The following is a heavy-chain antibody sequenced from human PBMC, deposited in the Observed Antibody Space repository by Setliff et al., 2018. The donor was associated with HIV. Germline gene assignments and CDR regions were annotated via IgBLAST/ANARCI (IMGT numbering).Heavy chain of an antibody. J-gene: IGHJ6*03. D-gene: IGHD3-22*01. V-gene: IGHV4-59*08. CDR2: IYYSGST. Sequence: SETLSLTCTVSGGSISSYYWSWIRQPPGKGLEWIGYIYYSGSTNYNPSLKSRVTISVDTSKNQLSLKLSSVTAADTAVYYCARHEGRSYYDSSGYPNYYYYYMDVWGKGTTVTVSS. CDR3: ARHEGRSYYDSSGYPNYYYYYMDV. CDR1: GGSISSYY.